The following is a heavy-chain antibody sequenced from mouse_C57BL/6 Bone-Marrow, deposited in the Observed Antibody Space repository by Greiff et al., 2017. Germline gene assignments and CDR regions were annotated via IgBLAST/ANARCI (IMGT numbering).Heavy chain of an antibody. Sequence: EVQLVESGPGLVKPSQTVFLTCTVTGISITTGNYRWSWIRPVPGNKLEWIGYKYYSGTITYNPSLTNRTTITRDTHKNQFFLEMNSLTAEDTATYYCARDGGYCGHFDYGGQGNTLTVSS. CDR2: KYYSGTI. J-gene: IGHJ2*01. D-gene: IGHD1-2*01. CDR3: ARDGGYCGHFDY. CDR1: GISITTGNYR. V-gene: IGHV3-5*01.